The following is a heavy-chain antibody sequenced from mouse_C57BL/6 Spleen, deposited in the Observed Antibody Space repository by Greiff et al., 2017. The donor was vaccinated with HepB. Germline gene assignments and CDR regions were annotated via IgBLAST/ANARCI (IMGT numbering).Heavy chain of an antibody. Sequence: VQLKESGPELVKPGASVKMSCKASGYTFTDYSMHWVKQSHGKSLEWIGYINPNNGGTSYNQKFKGKATLTVNKSSSTAYMELRSLTSEDSAVYYCARERRTTVDYWVQGTTLTVSS. CDR1: GYTFTDYS. J-gene: IGHJ2*01. V-gene: IGHV1-22*01. CDR3: ARERRTTVDY. D-gene: IGHD1-1*01. CDR2: INPNNGGT.